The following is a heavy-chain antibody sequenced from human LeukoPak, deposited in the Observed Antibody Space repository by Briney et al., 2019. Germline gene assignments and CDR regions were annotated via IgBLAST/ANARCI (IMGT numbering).Heavy chain of an antibody. D-gene: IGHD1-26*01. Sequence: GRSLRLSCAASGFTFRTYGMHWVRQTQGKGLEWVALIWYDGTNENYADSVKGRFTISRDNSRNTLYLQMNSLGGEDTAVYYCARGGLTIAEATTSWYLDFWGQGTLVTVSS. CDR3: ARGGLTIAEATTSWYLDF. CDR2: IWYDGTNE. J-gene: IGHJ4*02. CDR1: GFTFRTYG. V-gene: IGHV3-33*01.